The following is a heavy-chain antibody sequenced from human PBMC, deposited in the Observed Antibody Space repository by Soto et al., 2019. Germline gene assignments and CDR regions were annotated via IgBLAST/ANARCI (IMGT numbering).Heavy chain of an antibody. J-gene: IGHJ4*02. CDR2: INSDGSST. V-gene: IGHV3-74*01. D-gene: IGHD2-21*02. CDR3: ARGLTPPTGSCY. CDR1: SFSFSSPW. Sequence: SLRLSCEASSFSFSSPWMHWVLQAPGKGLMWVSRINSDGSSTSYAESVKGRFTISRGNAKNTVFLQMNSLRAEDTAVYYCARGLTPPTGSCYRGPGVLLTVS.